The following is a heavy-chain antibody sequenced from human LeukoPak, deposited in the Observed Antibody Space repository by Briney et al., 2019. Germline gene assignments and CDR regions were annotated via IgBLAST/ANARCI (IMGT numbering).Heavy chain of an antibody. J-gene: IGHJ4*02. CDR1: GFTVGSNY. CDR2: IYSGGST. CDR3: AGGARRQQPFDY. Sequence: GGSLRLSCAASGFTVGSNYMSWVRQAPGKGLEWVSVIYSGGSTYYADSVKGRFTISRDNTKNTLYLQMNSLRAEDTAVYYCAGGARRQQPFDYWGQGTLVTVSS. V-gene: IGHV3-66*01. D-gene: IGHD6-13*01.